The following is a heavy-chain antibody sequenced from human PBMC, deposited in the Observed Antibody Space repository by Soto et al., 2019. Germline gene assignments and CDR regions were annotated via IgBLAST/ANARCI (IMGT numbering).Heavy chain of an antibody. CDR2: IDPSDSYT. CDR1: GYSFTSYW. CDR3: ARFQIGYCSSTSCMGGFDI. D-gene: IGHD2-2*01. J-gene: IGHJ3*02. V-gene: IGHV5-10-1*01. Sequence: PGESMKISCKGSGYSFTSYWISWVRQMPGKGLEWMGRIDPSDSYTDYSPSFQGHVTISADKSISTAYLQWSSLKASGTAMYYCARFQIGYCSSTSCMGGFDIWGQGTMVTVSS.